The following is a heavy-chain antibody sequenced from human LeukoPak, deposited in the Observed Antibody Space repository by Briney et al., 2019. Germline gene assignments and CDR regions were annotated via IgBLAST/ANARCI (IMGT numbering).Heavy chain of an antibody. CDR1: VYTFTGYY. J-gene: IGHJ6*03. CDR3: ARSGEWYYYYYMDV. V-gene: IGHV1-2*02. CDR2: INPNSGGT. Sequence: ASVKVSCKASVYTFTGYYMHGVRQAPGQGLEGMGWINPNSGGTNYAQKFQGRVTMTRDTSISTAYMELSRLRSDDTAVYYCARSGEWYYYYYMDVWGKGTTVTISS. D-gene: IGHD1-26*01.